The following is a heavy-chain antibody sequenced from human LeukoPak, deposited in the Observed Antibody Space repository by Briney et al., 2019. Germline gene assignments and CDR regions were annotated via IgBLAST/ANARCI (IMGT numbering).Heavy chain of an antibody. J-gene: IGHJ4*02. V-gene: IGHV3-23*01. Sequence: GGSLRLSCADSGVTFSGSPMTWVCQAPGKGLEWVSSIKDSGGRTYYADSVKGRFAISRDNSKNTLYLQMNNLRAEDTAVYYWANVDTAYFDYWGQGTLVTVSS. CDR1: GVTFSGSP. CDR3: ANVDTAYFDY. CDR2: IKDSGGRT. D-gene: IGHD5-18*01.